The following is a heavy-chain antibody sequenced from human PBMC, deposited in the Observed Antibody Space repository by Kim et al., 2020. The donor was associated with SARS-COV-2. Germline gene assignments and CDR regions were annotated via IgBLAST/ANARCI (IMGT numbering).Heavy chain of an antibody. Sequence: ASVKVSCKASGYTLTDYSMHWVRQAPGQGLEWMGIVSPVDGRTTYAQKFQGRLIMTVDTSTSTVYMDLSRLRSDDTAIYYCASTFANRGHCYLVRVASW. V-gene: IGHV1-46*01. CDR3: ASTFANRGHCYLVRVAS. CDR1: GYTLTDYS. J-gene: IGHJ5*01. CDR2: VSPVDGRT. D-gene: IGHD2-21*02.